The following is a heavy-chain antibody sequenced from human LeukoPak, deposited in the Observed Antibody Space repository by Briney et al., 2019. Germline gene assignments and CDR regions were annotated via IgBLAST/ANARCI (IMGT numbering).Heavy chain of an antibody. J-gene: IGHJ4*02. V-gene: IGHV1-69*04. CDR1: GGTFSSYA. Sequence: GATVKVSCKASGGTFSSYAISWVRQAPGQGLEWMGRIIPILGIANYAQKFQGRVTITADKSTSTAYMELSSLRSEDTAVYYCARDGGPYDSSGYYYDYWGQGTLVTVSS. D-gene: IGHD3-22*01. CDR3: ARDGGPYDSSGYYYDY. CDR2: IIPILGIA.